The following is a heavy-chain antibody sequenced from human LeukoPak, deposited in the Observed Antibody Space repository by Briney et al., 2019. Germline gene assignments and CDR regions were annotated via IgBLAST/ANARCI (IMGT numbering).Heavy chain of an antibody. J-gene: IGHJ4*02. CDR1: GFTVSSNS. V-gene: IGHV3-53*01. CDR2: IYSDNT. D-gene: IGHD4/OR15-4a*01. Sequence: GGSLRLPCTVSGFTVSSNSMSWVRQAPGKGLEWVSFIYSDNTNYSDSVKGRFTISRDNSKNTLYLQMNSLRAEDTAVYYCARRAGAYSHPYDYWGQGTLVTVSS. CDR3: ARRAGAYSHPYDY.